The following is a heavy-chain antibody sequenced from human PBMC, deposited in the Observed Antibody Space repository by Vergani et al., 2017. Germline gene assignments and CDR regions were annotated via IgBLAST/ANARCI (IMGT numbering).Heavy chain of an antibody. V-gene: IGHV3-7*01. CDR3: ARDYDYTWGSYRYFDY. CDR1: GFTFSSYW. D-gene: IGHD3-16*02. CDR2: IKQDGSEK. Sequence: VQLVESGGGLVQPGGSLRLSCAASGFTFSSYWMSWVRQAPGKGLEWVANIKQDGSEKYYVDSVKGRFTISRDNAKNSLYLQMNSLRAEDTAVYYCARDYDYTWGSYRYFDYWGQGTLVTVSS. J-gene: IGHJ4*02.